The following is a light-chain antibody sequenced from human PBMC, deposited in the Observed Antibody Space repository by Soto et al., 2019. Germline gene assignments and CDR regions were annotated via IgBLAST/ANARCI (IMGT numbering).Light chain of an antibody. V-gene: IGKV2-28*01. CDR3: MQALQTPLT. Sequence: DIVMTQSPLSLPVTPGEPASISCRSSQSLLHSNGYNYLDWYLQKPGESPLLLIYLGSNRASGVPDRFSGSGSGTDFTLKIRRVEDEDVGVYYCMQALQTPLTFGGGTKVEIK. J-gene: IGKJ4*01. CDR2: LGS. CDR1: QSLLHSNGYNY.